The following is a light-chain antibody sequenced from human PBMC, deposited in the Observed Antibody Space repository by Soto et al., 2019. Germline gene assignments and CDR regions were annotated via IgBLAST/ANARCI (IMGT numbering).Light chain of an antibody. Sequence: DIQMTQSPSSLSASVGDRVTITCRASQSVSSHLNLYHQKTGKAPKLLIYVASSLQSGVPSRLSGSGSGTDFTLPISSLQPDDFATYYCQQYNSYFVTFGQGTKLEIK. CDR1: QSVSSH. CDR2: VAS. J-gene: IGKJ2*01. V-gene: IGKV1-39*01. CDR3: QQYNSYFVT.